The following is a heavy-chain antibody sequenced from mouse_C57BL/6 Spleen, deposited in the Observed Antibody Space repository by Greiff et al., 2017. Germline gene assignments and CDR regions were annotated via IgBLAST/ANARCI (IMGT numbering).Heavy chain of an antibody. J-gene: IGHJ2*01. CDR2: IDPSDSYT. D-gene: IGHD1-1*01. Sequence: QVQLQQPGAELVMPGASVKLSCKASGYTFTSYWMHWVKQRPGQGLEWIGEIDPSDSYTNYNQKFKGKSTLTVDKSSSTAYMQLSSLTSEDSAVYYCARGGSSYGDYWGQGTTLTVSS. CDR1: GYTFTSYW. V-gene: IGHV1-69*01. CDR3: ARGGSSYGDY.